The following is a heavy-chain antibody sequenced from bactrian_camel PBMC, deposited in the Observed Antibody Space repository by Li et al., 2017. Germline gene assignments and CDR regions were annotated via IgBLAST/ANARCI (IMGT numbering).Heavy chain of an antibody. CDR3: AARATAYSSCTAVAGNYYY. Sequence: EVQLVESGGGSVQAGGSLRLSCSASGYGNSLACMGWFRQAPGKEREWVGFVDGRGSSPSYADSAKGRFTISRDNARNTVYLELNSLKPEDTAMYYCAARATAYSSCTAVAGNYYYWGQGTQVTVS. CDR2: VDGRGSSP. D-gene: IGHD7*01. V-gene: IGHV3S40*01. CDR1: GYGNSLAC. J-gene: IGHJ4*01.